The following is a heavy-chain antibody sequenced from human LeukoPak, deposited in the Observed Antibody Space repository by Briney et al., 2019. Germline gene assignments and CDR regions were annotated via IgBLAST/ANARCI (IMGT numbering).Heavy chain of an antibody. Sequence: PGGSLRLSCAASGFTFDDYGMSWVRHAPGKGLEWVSGINWNGGSTGYADSVKGRFTISRDNAKNSLYLQMNSLRAEDTALYYCAKDKYSSGWFPYYMDVWGKGTTVTVSS. J-gene: IGHJ6*03. CDR2: INWNGGST. CDR3: AKDKYSSGWFPYYMDV. D-gene: IGHD6-19*01. CDR1: GFTFDDYG. V-gene: IGHV3-20*04.